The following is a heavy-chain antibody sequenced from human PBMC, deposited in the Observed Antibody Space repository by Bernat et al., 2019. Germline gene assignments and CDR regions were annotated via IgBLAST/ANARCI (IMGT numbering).Heavy chain of an antibody. V-gene: IGHV4-31*03. CDR3: ARARRDRDSSGYYPPGAFDI. J-gene: IGHJ3*02. CDR1: GGSISSGGYY. D-gene: IGHD3-22*01. CDR2: IYYSGST. Sequence: QVQLQESGPGLVKPSQTLSLTCTVSGGSISSGGYYWSWIRQHPGKGLEWIGYIYYSGSTYYNPSLKSRVTISVDTSKSQFSLKLSSVTAADTAVYYCARARRDRDSSGYYPPGAFDIWGQGTMVTVSS.